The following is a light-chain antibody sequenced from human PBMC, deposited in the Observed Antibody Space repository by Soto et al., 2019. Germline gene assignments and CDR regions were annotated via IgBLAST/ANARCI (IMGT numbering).Light chain of an antibody. V-gene: IGKV1-12*02. CDR3: QHANTFPFT. Sequence: DIQMTQSPSSVSASVGDRVTFTCRASQHISSWLAWYQQKPGKAPKLLIDAASILQSGVPSRFRGSGYGTDFTLTISSLQAEDFATYFCQHANTFPFTFGPGTRLEIK. J-gene: IGKJ3*01. CDR1: QHISSW. CDR2: AAS.